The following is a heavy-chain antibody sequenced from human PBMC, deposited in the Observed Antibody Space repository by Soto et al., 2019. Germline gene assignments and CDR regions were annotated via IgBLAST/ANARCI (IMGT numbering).Heavy chain of an antibody. CDR3: ARRVTMVRGVIITWDYFDY. D-gene: IGHD3-10*01. CDR2: IYYSGST. J-gene: IGHJ4*02. Sequence: PSETLSLTCTVSGGPISSGGYYWSWIRQHPGKGLEWIGYIYYSGSTYYNPSLKSRVTISVDTSKNQFSLKLSSVTAADTAVYYCARRVTMVRGVIITWDYFDYWGQGTLVTVSS. CDR1: GGPISSGGYY. V-gene: IGHV4-31*03.